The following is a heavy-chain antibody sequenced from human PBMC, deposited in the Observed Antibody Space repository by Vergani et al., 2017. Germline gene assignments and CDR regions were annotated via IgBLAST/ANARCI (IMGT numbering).Heavy chain of an antibody. D-gene: IGHD2-15*01. V-gene: IGHV1-46*02. J-gene: IGHJ4*02. CDR2: VNFVTGAA. CDR3: ARSIGYXTSGSCRPYYFVL. CDR1: GYIFKNYY. Sequence: QVQLVQSGAAVKKPGASGKASCTASGYIFKNYYMHWLRLAPGQGFQWMGVVNFVTGAATSPQKFEGRITMTRDTSTATFYMDLSSLKYEDTAIYYCARSIGYXTSGSCRPYYFVLLGQGTLVTVSS.